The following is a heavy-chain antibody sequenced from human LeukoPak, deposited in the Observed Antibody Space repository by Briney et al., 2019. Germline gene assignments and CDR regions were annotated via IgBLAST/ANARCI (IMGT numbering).Heavy chain of an antibody. CDR2: ISSSSSYI. CDR3: ARDIEAAGLFLDY. Sequence: GGSLRLSCAASGFTFSSYSMNWVRQAPGKGLEWVSSISSSSSYIYYADSVKGRFTISRDNAKNSLYLQMNSLRAEDTAVYYCARDIEAAGLFLDYWGQGSLVTVSS. D-gene: IGHD6-13*01. V-gene: IGHV3-21*04. J-gene: IGHJ4*02. CDR1: GFTFSSYS.